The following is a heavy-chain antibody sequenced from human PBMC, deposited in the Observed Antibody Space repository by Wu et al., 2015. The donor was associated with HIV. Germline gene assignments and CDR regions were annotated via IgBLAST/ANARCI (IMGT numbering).Heavy chain of an antibody. D-gene: IGHD6-19*01. Sequence: QVQLQQWGAGLLKPSETLSLTCAVYGGSFSGYYWSWIRQPPGKGLEWIGEINHSGSTNYNPSLKSRVTISVDTSKNQFSLKLSSVTAADTAVYYCARGQGVAVADSYDAFDIWGQGTMVTVSS. CDR1: GGSFSGYY. J-gene: IGHJ3*02. CDR2: INHSGST. V-gene: IGHV4-34*01. CDR3: ARGQGVAVADSYDAFDI.